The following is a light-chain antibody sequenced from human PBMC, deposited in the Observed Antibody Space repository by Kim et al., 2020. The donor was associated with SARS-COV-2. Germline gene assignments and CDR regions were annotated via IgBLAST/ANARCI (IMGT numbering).Light chain of an antibody. CDR2: DAS. Sequence: LYPWDRSPLSCRTNQRISSNYFALYPHKPGPSPRLLIHDASNRATGIPDRCSCSGSGTDFSLTISRLEPEDFAVYYCHQYIRSPYSFGQGTKLEI. CDR3: HQYIRSPYS. J-gene: IGKJ2*03. CDR1: QRISSNY. V-gene: IGKV3D-20*01.